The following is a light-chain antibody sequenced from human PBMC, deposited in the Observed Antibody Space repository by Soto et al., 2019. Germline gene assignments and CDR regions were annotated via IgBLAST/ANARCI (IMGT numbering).Light chain of an antibody. CDR1: QTIYSN. Sequence: IVMTQSPATLSVSPGERATLSCRASQTIYSNVAWYQQSPGQASRLLIYRASTRANGIPARFSGSGSGTEFTLTISSLQSEDFTVYSCLQYHNLWPFGQGTEVEIK. CDR2: RAS. V-gene: IGKV3-15*01. J-gene: IGKJ1*01. CDR3: LQYHNLWP.